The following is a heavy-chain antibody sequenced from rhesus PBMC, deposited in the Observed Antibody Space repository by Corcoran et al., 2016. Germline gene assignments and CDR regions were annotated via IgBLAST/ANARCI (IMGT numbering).Heavy chain of an antibody. CDR2: IYGSGSST. CDR1: GGLINNRY. J-gene: IGHJ5-1*01. CDR3: AKEEDYGNRGHRFDV. D-gene: IGHD4-35*01. V-gene: IGHV4-169*01. Sequence: QLQLQESGPGLVKPSETLSLSCAVAGGLINNRYWSWIRRAPGEGLEWIGYIYGSGSSTKYNPTLESRCTLSVDTSKNQLARRLSSVTAADTALYYCAKEEDYGNRGHRFDVWGPGVLITVSS.